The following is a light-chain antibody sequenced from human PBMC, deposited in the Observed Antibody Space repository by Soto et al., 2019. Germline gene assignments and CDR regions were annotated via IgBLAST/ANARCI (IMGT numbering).Light chain of an antibody. CDR2: EVS. Sequence: QSALTQPRSVSGSHGQSVTISCTGTSNDVGGNNFVSWYQQLPGKAPKLMISEVSNRPSGVSNRFSGSKSGNTASLTISGLQADDEGDYYCYSYAGSFTCVFGGGTNITVL. V-gene: IGLV2-11*01. CDR3: YSYAGSFTCV. J-gene: IGLJ3*02. CDR1: SNDVGGNNF.